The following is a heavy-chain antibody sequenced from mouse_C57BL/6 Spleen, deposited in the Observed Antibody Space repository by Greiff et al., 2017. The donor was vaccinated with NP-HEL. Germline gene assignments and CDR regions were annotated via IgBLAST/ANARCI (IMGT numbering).Heavy chain of an antibody. Sequence: EVQLQQSGAELVRPGASVKLSCTASGFNIKDYYMHWVKQRPEQGLEWIGRIDPEGGDTEYAPKFQGKATLTADTSSNTAYLQLRSLTSEAPAVSYGTTPSNDYEYDGFGDWGKGSMV. D-gene: IGHD2-4*01. CDR1: GFNIKDYY. J-gene: IGHJ3*01. V-gene: IGHV14-1*01. CDR3: TTPSNDYEYDGFGD. CDR2: IDPEGGDT.